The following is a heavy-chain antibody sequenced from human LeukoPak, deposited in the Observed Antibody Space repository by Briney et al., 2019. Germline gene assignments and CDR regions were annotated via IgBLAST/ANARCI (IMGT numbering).Heavy chain of an antibody. CDR3: ARGGQSKYDSSGYLNYFDY. J-gene: IGHJ4*02. D-gene: IGHD3-22*01. V-gene: IGHV3-64*01. Sequence: PGGSLRLSCAASEFTFSSYVMYWVRQAPGKGLEYVSSISSNGGSTYYANSVKGRFTISRDNSKNTLYLQMGSLRAEDMAVYYCARGGQSKYDSSGYLNYFDYWGQGTLVTVSS. CDR2: ISSNGGST. CDR1: EFTFSSYV.